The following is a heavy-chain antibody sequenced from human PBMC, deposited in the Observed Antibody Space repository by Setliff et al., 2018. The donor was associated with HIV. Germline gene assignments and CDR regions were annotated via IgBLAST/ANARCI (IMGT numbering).Heavy chain of an antibody. D-gene: IGHD1-1*01. CDR1: GFTFSNYW. J-gene: IGHJ3*02. CDR2: IKQDGSEI. V-gene: IGHV3-7*03. Sequence: PGGSLRLSCAASGFTFSNYWMDWVRQAPGKGLEWVATIKQDGSEIYYMDSVKGRFTISRDNARTSLYLEMSSLRDEDTAVYYCARRKIPTGHLFDIWGQGTMVTVSS. CDR3: ARRKIPTGHLFDI.